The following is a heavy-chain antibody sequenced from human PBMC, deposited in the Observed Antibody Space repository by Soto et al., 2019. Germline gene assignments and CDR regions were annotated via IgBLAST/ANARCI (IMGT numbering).Heavy chain of an antibody. CDR3: ARDPGTDYYFDY. J-gene: IGHJ4*02. Sequence: ASVKVSCKASGCTFTSYYMHWVRQAPGQGLEWMGIINPSGGSTSYAQKFQGRVTMTRDTSTSTVYMELSSLRSEDTAVYYCARDPGTDYYFDYWGQGTLVTVSS. V-gene: IGHV1-46*03. D-gene: IGHD1-1*01. CDR2: INPSGGST. CDR1: GCTFTSYY.